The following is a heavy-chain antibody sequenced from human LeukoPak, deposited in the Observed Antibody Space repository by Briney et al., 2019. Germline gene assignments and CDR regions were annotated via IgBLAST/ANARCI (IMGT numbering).Heavy chain of an antibody. CDR2: ISSSSSTI. CDR1: GFTFSSYS. J-gene: IGHJ5*02. CDR3: ARDAAGWFDP. Sequence: GGSLRLSCAASGFTFSSYSMNWVRQAPGKGLEWVSYISSSSSTIYYADSVKGRSTISRDNAKNSLYLQMNSLRAEDTAVYYCARDAAGWFDPWGQGTLVTVSS. V-gene: IGHV3-48*04.